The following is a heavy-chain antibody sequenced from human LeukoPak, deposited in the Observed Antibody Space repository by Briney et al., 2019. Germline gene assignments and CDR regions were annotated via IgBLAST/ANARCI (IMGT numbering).Heavy chain of an antibody. D-gene: IGHD5-24*01. CDR3: APREKATNMGLEY. Sequence: ASVKVSCKASGYTFTDYYLHWVRQAPGQGLEWMGWINPNNGVTNSTQKFQGRVTMTSDASISTAYMVLNTLTSDDTAVYYCAPREKATNMGLEYWGQGTLVTVSS. V-gene: IGHV1-2*02. CDR2: INPNNGVT. J-gene: IGHJ4*02. CDR1: GYTFTDYY.